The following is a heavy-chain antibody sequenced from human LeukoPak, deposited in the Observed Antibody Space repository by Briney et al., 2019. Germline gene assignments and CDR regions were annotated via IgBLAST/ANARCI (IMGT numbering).Heavy chain of an antibody. Sequence: GGSLRLFCAASGFTFSDYYMSWMRQAPGKGLEWVSFISSSGSAEYYADSVKGRFTISRDNAKNLLYLQMSSLTAEDTAVYYCARDERYYDFWSGRDWGQGTLVTVSS. CDR2: ISSSGSAE. V-gene: IGHV3-11*04. CDR1: GFTFSDYY. CDR3: ARDERYYDFWSGRD. J-gene: IGHJ4*02. D-gene: IGHD3-3*01.